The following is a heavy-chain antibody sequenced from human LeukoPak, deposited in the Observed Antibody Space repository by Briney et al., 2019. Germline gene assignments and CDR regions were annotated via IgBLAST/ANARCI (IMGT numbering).Heavy chain of an antibody. D-gene: IGHD3-22*01. CDR1: GGTFSSYA. V-gene: IGHV1-69*13. CDR3: ARGVYYYDSSGYSPSFFDY. CDR2: IIPIFGTA. Sequence: SVKVSCKASGGTFSSYAISWVRQAPGQGLEWMGGIIPIFGTANYAQKFQGRVTITADESTSTAYMELSSLRSEDTAVYYCARGVYYYDSSGYSPSFFDYWGQGTLVTVSS. J-gene: IGHJ4*02.